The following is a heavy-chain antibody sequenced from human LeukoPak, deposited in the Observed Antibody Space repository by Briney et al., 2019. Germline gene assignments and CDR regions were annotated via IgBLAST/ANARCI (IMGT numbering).Heavy chain of an antibody. CDR2: IYSGGST. V-gene: IGHV3-53*01. CDR3: ASETYYYDSSGCRTDY. Sequence: GGSLRLSCAASGFTVSSNYMSWVRQAPGKGLEWVSIIYSGGSTFYADSVEGRFTTSRDNAKNTLYLQMNSLRAEDTAVYYCASETYYYDSSGCRTDYWGQGTLVTVSS. J-gene: IGHJ4*02. CDR1: GFTVSSNY. D-gene: IGHD3-22*01.